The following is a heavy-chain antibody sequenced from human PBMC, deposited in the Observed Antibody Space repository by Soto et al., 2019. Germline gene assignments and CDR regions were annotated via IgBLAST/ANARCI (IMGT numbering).Heavy chain of an antibody. J-gene: IGHJ6*02. CDR2: VYNTGGT. V-gene: IGHV4-59*08. CDR3: VRQGIGSLHGLVDV. D-gene: IGHD1-26*01. CDR1: SGPSSSHN. Sequence: QVQLQQSGPGLVKPSGTLSLTCTVSSGPSSSHNWGWIRQSPGRGLEWIGYVYNTGGTSYNPSLKSRVTIPADTSANHISLTLSFVTAADTAIYYCVRQGIGSLHGLVDVWGQGTKVSVSS.